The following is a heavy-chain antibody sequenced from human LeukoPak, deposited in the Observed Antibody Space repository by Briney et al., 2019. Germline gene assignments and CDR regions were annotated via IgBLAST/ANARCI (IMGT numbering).Heavy chain of an antibody. CDR2: MNSCSGMT. CDR1: GYTFTRFD. V-gene: IGHV1-8*02. J-gene: IGHJ4*02. Sequence: ASVKVYCKASGYTFTRFDINCVRQATGQGFQWMGWMNSCSGMTGYVQTYQGRVTMTRDTSIHTAYMELSSLRSEDTAVYYCARGATTLTPSGYWGQGTLVTVSS. CDR3: ARGATTLTPSGY. D-gene: IGHD4-17*01.